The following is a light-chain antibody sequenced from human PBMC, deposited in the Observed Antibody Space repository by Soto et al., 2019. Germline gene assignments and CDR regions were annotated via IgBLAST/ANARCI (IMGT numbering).Light chain of an antibody. Sequence: EIVLTQSPGTLSLSPGERATLSCRASQSVSSSYLAWYQQKPGQAPRLLIYDASRATGIPDRFSGSGSGTDFTLTITRLEPEDFAVCYCQHYGTSALFGPGTKVDI. V-gene: IGKV3-20*01. CDR1: QSVSSSY. CDR2: DAS. J-gene: IGKJ3*01. CDR3: QHYGTSAL.